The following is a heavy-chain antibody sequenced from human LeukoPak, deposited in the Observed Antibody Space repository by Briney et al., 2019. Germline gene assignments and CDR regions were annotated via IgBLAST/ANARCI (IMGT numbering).Heavy chain of an antibody. CDR2: IRSKANSYAT. J-gene: IGHJ4*02. V-gene: IGHV3-73*01. CDR3: TRQTFYSGNDWNLDY. CDR1: GFTFSDSA. Sequence: GGSLRLSCAASGFTFSDSAMHWVRQASGKGLEWVGRIRSKANSYATAYAASVEDRFTISRDDSKNTAYLQMNSLKTEDTAVYYCTRQTFYSGNDWNLDYWGQGTLVTVSS. D-gene: IGHD5-12*01.